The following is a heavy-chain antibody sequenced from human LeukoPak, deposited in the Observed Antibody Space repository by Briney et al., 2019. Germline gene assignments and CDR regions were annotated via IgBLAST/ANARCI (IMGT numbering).Heavy chain of an antibody. V-gene: IGHV3-53*04. CDR1: GFTFSNYV. Sequence: GGSLRLPCTASGFTFSNYVMSWVRQAPGKGLEWVSTIYSGGTTYYADSVMGRFTISRHNSRNTLYLQMNSLRAEDTAVYYCARVDTVMAYYFDLWGQGTLVTVSS. D-gene: IGHD5-18*01. CDR2: IYSGGTT. CDR3: ARVDTVMAYYFDL. J-gene: IGHJ4*02.